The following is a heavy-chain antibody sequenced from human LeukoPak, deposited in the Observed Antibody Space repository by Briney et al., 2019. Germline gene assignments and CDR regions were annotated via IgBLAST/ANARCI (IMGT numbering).Heavy chain of an antibody. CDR1: GFTFSHYE. CDR2: ISSSASST. Sequence: GGSLRLSCAASGFTFSHYEMNWVRQAPGKGLEWLSYISSSASSTYYADSVKGRFTISRDNAKKSVYLQVNSLRAEDTAVYYCARGPNSSGWIYYFDYWGQGTLVTVSS. CDR3: ARGPNSSGWIYYFDY. V-gene: IGHV3-48*03. J-gene: IGHJ4*02. D-gene: IGHD6-19*01.